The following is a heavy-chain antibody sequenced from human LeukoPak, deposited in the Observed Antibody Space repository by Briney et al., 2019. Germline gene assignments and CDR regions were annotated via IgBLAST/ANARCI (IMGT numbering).Heavy chain of an antibody. CDR2: IIPIFTTA. J-gene: IGHJ3*02. D-gene: IGHD7-27*01. CDR3: ARNWGSLDVFDI. V-gene: IGHV1-69*06. CDR1: GGTFNSYA. Sequence: SVKVSCKASGGTFNSYAISWVRQAPGQGLEWMGGIIPIFTTANYAQKFQGRVTITADKSTSTACMELSSLKSDDTAVYYCARNWGSLDVFDIWGQGTMVTVSS.